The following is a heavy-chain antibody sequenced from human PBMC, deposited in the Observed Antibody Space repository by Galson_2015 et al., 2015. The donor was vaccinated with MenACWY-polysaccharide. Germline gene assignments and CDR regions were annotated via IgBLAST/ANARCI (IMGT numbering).Heavy chain of an antibody. CDR1: GYSINSGYY. J-gene: IGHJ4*02. CDR2: IYHSGST. D-gene: IGHD1-26*01. Sequence: SETLSLTCAVSGYSINSGYYWGWIRQPPGQGLEWIGSIYHSGSTYYNTSLKSRVTISVDPSKNQFSLNLSSVTAADTAVYYCARVEKYSGSYYILHWGQGTLVTVSS. V-gene: IGHV4-38-2*01. CDR3: ARVEKYSGSYYILH.